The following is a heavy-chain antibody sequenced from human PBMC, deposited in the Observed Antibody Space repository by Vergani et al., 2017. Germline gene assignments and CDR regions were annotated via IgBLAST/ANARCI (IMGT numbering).Heavy chain of an antibody. CDR2: ISSSSSTI. Sequence: EVQLVESGGGLVQPGGSLRLSCAASGFTFSRYSMNWVRQAPGKGLEWVSYISSSSSTIYYADSVKGRFTISRDNAKNSLYLQMNSLRAEDTAVYYCAREGYHNSVWYLGWFDPWGQGTLVTVSS. CDR3: AREGYHNSVWYLGWFDP. CDR1: GFTFSRYS. V-gene: IGHV3-48*01. J-gene: IGHJ5*02. D-gene: IGHD6-19*01.